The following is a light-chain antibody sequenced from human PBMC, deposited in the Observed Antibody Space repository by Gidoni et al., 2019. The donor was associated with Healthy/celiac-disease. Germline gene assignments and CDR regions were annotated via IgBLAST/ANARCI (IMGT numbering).Light chain of an antibody. Sequence: SYELTQPPSVSVSPGQTASITCSGDTLGDKYACWYQQKPGQSPVLVIYQDSKRPSGIPERFSGSNSGNTATLTISGTQAMDEADYYCQAWDSSKKVFGGGTKLTVL. J-gene: IGLJ3*02. CDR1: TLGDKY. V-gene: IGLV3-1*01. CDR3: QAWDSSKKV. CDR2: QDS.